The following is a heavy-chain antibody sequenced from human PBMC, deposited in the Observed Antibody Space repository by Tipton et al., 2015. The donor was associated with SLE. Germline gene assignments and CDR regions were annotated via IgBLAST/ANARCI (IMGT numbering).Heavy chain of an antibody. Sequence: LRLSCTVSGGSISSSSYYWDWIRQPPGKGLEWIGSIYYSGSTYYNPSLKSRVTISVDTSKNQFSLKLSSVTAADTAVYYCPRQYSSGWNYFDYWGQGTLVTVSS. V-gene: IGHV4-39*01. J-gene: IGHJ4*02. D-gene: IGHD6-19*01. CDR3: PRQYSSGWNYFDY. CDR1: GGSISSSSYY. CDR2: IYYSGST.